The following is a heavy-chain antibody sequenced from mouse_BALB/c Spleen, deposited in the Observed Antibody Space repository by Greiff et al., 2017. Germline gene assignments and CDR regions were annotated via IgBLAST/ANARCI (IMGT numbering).Heavy chain of an antibody. D-gene: IGHD2-14*01. CDR3: ARYRYDGTIFDY. J-gene: IGHJ2*01. Sequence: EVHLVESGPSLVKPSQTLSLTCSVTGDSITSGYWNWIRKFPGNKLEYMGYISYSGSTYYNPSLKSRISITRDTSKNQYYLQLNSVTTEDTATYYCARYRYDGTIFDYWGQGTTLTVSS. V-gene: IGHV3-8*02. CDR2: ISYSGST. CDR1: GDSITSGY.